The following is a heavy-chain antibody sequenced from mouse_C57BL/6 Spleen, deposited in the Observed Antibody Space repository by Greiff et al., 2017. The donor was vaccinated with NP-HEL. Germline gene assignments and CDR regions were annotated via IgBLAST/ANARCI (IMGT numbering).Heavy chain of an antibody. CDR1: GYTFTSYW. CDR2: IDPSDSET. Sequence: QVQLQQPGAELVRPGSSVKLSCKASGYTFTSYWMHWVKQRPIQGLEWIGNIDPSDSETHYNQKFKDKATLTADKSSSTAYMQLSSLTSEDSAVYYCARTASNCYAMDYWGQGTSVTVSS. V-gene: IGHV1-52*01. J-gene: IGHJ4*01. D-gene: IGHD2-5*01. CDR3: ARTASNCYAMDY.